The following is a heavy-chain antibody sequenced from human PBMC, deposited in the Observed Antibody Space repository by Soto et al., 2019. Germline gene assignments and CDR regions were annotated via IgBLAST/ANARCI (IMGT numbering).Heavy chain of an antibody. D-gene: IGHD3-16*01. Sequence: GSLRLSCAASGFTFSNSAMSWVRQAPGKGLEWVSSISGDGSSTYYADSVKGRFTMSRDNSKNTLYLQMNSLRAEDTAVYYCAKVPAYDYVWGTYYYFDYWGLGALVTVSS. V-gene: IGHV3-23*01. CDR3: AKVPAYDYVWGTYYYFDY. CDR2: ISGDGSST. J-gene: IGHJ4*02. CDR1: GFTFSNSA.